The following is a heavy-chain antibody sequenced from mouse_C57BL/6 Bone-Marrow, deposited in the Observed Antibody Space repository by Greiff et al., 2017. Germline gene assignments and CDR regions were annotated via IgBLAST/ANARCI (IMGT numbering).Heavy chain of an antibody. CDR1: GYTFTDYN. CDR3: ARDADYGGWFAY. V-gene: IGHV1-22*01. J-gene: IGHJ3*01. CDR2: INPNNGGT. Sequence: DVQLQESGPELVKPGASVKMSCKASGYTFTDYNMHWVKQSHGKSLEWIGYINPNNGGTSYNQKFKGKATLTVDKSSSTAYMELRSLTSEDSAVYYCARDADYGGWFAYWGQGTLVTVSA. D-gene: IGHD1-1*02.